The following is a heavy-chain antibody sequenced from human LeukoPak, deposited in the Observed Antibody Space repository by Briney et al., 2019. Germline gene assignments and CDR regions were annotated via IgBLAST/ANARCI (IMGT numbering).Heavy chain of an antibody. V-gene: IGHV4-39*01. Sequence: PSETLSLTCTVSGASISGSGYYWGWIRQPPGKGLEWIGNIYDSGSTYYNASLQSRVTISIDTSKNQFSLRLSSVTGADTGMYYWAKSGGYGLIDYWGQGTQATVSS. CDR3: AKSGGYGLIDY. CDR1: GASISGSGYY. J-gene: IGHJ4*02. D-gene: IGHD1-26*01. CDR2: IYDSGST.